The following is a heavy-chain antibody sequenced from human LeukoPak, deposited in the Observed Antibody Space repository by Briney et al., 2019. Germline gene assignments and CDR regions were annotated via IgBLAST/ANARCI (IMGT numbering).Heavy chain of an antibody. J-gene: IGHJ4*02. V-gene: IGHV4-4*02. CDR1: GGSISSSNW. D-gene: IGHD7-27*01. Sequence: PSGTLSLTCAVSGGSISSSNWWSWVRQPPGKGLEWIGEIYHSGRTNYNPPLKSRVTISVDKSKNLFSLMLSAVTAADTAVYYCASGNWGLDFDYWGQGTLVTVSS. CDR3: ASGNWGLDFDY. CDR2: IYHSGRT.